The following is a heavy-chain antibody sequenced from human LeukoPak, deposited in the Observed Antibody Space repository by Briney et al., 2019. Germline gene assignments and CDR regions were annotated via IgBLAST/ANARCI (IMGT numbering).Heavy chain of an antibody. J-gene: IGHJ4*02. CDR1: GFTFSDYY. CDR2: ISSSGSTI. CDR3: ARNFDSSSRFFDY. Sequence: GGSLRLSCAASGFTFSDYYMSWIRQAPGKGLEWVSYISSSGSTIYYADSVKGRFTVSRDNAKNSLYLQVNSLGAEDTAVYYCARNFDSSSRFFDYWGQGTLVTVSS. D-gene: IGHD6-6*01. V-gene: IGHV3-11*01.